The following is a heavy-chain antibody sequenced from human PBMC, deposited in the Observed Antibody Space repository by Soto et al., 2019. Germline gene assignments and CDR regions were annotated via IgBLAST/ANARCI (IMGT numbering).Heavy chain of an antibody. CDR1: GYTFTSYA. V-gene: IGHV1-3*01. CDR3: ARHSSGWLGY. CDR2: INAGNGNT. D-gene: IGHD6-19*01. J-gene: IGHJ4*02. Sequence: QVQLVQSGAEVKKPGASVKVSCKASGYTFTSYAMHWVRQAPGQRLEWMGWINAGNGNTKYSQKFQGRVTITRDTSASTADMELSSLRSEDTAVYYCARHSSGWLGYWGQGTLVTVSS.